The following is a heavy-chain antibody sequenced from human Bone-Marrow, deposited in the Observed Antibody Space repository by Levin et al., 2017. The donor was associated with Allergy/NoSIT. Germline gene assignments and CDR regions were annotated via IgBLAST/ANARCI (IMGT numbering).Heavy chain of an antibody. CDR2: ISGSGGDT. CDR1: GFTFNTFA. CDR3: AKDRSSGVVPRYGMDV. V-gene: IGHV3-23*01. Sequence: GGSLRLSCTISGFTFNTFAINWVRQAAGKGLQWVSSISGSGGDTFYAESVRGRLIVSRDKSKNMVYLQMNSLTAEDTAVYYCAKDRSSGVVPRYGMDVWGQGTTVTVSS. D-gene: IGHD3-3*01. J-gene: IGHJ6*02.